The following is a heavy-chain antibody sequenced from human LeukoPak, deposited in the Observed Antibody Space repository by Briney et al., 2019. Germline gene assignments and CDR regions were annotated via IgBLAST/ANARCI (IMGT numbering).Heavy chain of an antibody. J-gene: IGHJ4*02. CDR3: ANIIRKYTSGYYYFDY. V-gene: IGHV3-30-3*01. Sequence: PGRSLRLSCAASEYTFSSYAMHWVSQAPGNWLEWVADISVDGNNEHYADSVKGRFTISRNNSKNTLSLQMNSLRAEDTAVYYCANIIRKYTSGYYYFDYWGQGTLVTVSS. D-gene: IGHD6-25*01. CDR2: ISVDGNNE. CDR1: EYTFSSYA.